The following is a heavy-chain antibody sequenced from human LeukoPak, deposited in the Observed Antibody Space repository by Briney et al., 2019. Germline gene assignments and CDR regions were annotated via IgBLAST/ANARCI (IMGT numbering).Heavy chain of an antibody. D-gene: IGHD1-26*01. V-gene: IGHV5-51*01. CDR2: IYPGDSDN. J-gene: IGHJ3*02. Sequence: AGESLKTPCKGFGYRFTSYWIGWVRQIPGKGLEWMGIIYPGDSDNIYSTSFQGQVPISANKSTTPANLQWASLQTTDTARYYCARSGGNYYSIWGQGTMVTVSS. CDR1: GYRFTSYW. CDR3: ARSGGNYYSI.